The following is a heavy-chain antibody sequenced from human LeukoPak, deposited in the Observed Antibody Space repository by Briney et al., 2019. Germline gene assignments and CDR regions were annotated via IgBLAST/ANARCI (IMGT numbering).Heavy chain of an antibody. D-gene: IGHD5-18*01. CDR3: AKALGYSYGYVDY. CDR2: ISYDGSNK. Sequence: PGGSLRLSCAASGFTFSSYGMHWVRQAPGKGLEWVAVISYDGSNKYCADSVKGRFTISRDNSKNMLYLQMNSLRAEDTAVYYCAKALGYSYGYVDYWGQGTLVTVSS. CDR1: GFTFSSYG. J-gene: IGHJ4*02. V-gene: IGHV3-30*18.